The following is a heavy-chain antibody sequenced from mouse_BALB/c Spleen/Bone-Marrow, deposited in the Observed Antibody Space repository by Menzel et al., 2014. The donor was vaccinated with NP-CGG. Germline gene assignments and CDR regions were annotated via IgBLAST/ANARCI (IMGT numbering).Heavy chain of an antibody. CDR3: ARHGYYDQTGVSFIY. V-gene: IGHV5-9-2*01. CDR1: GFTFNSYG. CDR2: ISGGGSYT. J-gene: IGHJ3*01. D-gene: IGHD2-4*01. Sequence: EVKVEESGGGLVKSGGSLKLSCAASGFTFNSYGMSWVRQTPEKRLEWVATISGGGSYTFYPDSVKGRFTISRDNAKNNLYLQLSSLRSENTALYYCARHGYYDQTGVSFIYWGQGTLVTVSA.